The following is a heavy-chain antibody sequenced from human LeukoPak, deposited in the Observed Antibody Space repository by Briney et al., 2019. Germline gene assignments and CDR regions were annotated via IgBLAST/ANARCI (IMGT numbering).Heavy chain of an antibody. J-gene: IGHJ5*01. CDR2: IYSSGDT. CDR1: GSPIRGYF. D-gene: IGHD6-25*01. Sequence: PSETLSLTCTVSGSPIRGYFLSCIRQPAGKGLEWIGRIYSSGDTNYNPSLKSRVTISVDTSKKQVSLRLTSVTAADTAVYFCARDLLNNIAAADSWGRGTQVTVSS. CDR3: ARDLLNNIAAADS. V-gene: IGHV4-4*07.